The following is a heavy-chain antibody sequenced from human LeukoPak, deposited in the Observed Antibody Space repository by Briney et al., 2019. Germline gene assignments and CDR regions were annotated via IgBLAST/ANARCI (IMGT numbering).Heavy chain of an antibody. CDR1: GGSFSGYY. Sequence: SETLCLTCAVYGGSFSGYYWSWIRQPPGKGLEWIGEINHSGSTNYNPSLKSRVTISVDTSKNQFSLKLSSVTAADTAVYYCARGYDDILTGYYPDFDYWGQGTLVTVSS. CDR2: INHSGST. J-gene: IGHJ4*02. CDR3: ARGYDDILTGYYPDFDY. D-gene: IGHD3-9*01. V-gene: IGHV4-34*01.